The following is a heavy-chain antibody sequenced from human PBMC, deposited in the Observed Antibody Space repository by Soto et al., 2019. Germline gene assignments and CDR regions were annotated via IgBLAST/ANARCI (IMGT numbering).Heavy chain of an antibody. D-gene: IGHD3-16*01. CDR2: IIPIFGSR. Sequence: QVQLVQSGAEVKKPGSSVKVSCKASRDTFSKYAFNWVRQAPGQGLEWMGWIIPIFGSRDYAEKFQGRLTITADESTSTAYMELRSLRFEYTAVYYCARGETYLGVWGQGTTVTVSS. CDR1: RDTFSKYA. V-gene: IGHV1-69*01. J-gene: IGHJ6*02. CDR3: ARGETYLGV.